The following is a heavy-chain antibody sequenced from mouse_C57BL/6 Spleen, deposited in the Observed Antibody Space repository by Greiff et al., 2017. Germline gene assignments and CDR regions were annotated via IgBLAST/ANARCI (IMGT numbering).Heavy chain of an antibody. CDR2: INPNNGGT. CDR1: GYTFTDYY. J-gene: IGHJ1*03. V-gene: IGHV1-26*01. D-gene: IGHD1-1*01. CDR3: ARHYYGGNRTTVFITTVVDGYWYCDV. Sequence: EVQLQQSGPELVKPGASVKISCKASGYTFTDYYMNWVKQSHGKSLEWIGDINPNNGGTSYNQKFKGKATLTVDKSSSTAYMELRSLTSEDSAVYYCARHYYGGNRTTVFITTVVDGYWYCDVWGTGTTVTVSS.